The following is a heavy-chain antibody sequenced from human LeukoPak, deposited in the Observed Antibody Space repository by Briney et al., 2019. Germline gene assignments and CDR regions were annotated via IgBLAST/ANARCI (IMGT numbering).Heavy chain of an antibody. J-gene: IGHJ4*02. CDR2: IKEDGSEK. CDR3: ARWAEANDY. CDR1: GFTFRSFW. V-gene: IGHV3-7*05. Sequence: GGSLTLSCAASGFTFRSFWMSWVRQAPGKGLEWVANIKEDGSEKYYVDSVKGRFTISRDNAKSSLYLQMNSLRAEDTAVYYCARWAEANDYWGQGTLVTVSS.